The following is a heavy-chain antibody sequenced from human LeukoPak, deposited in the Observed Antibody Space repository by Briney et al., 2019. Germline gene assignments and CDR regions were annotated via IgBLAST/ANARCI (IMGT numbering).Heavy chain of an antibody. CDR3: ARGGLYDSSGYYMDS. CDR1: GGAISSYY. Sequence: PSETLSLTCTVSGGAISSYYWSWIRQSPGKGLEWIGYIYYSGGTKYNPSLMSRVTISVDRAQNQFSLSLRSVTAADTAVYYCARGGLYDSSGYYMDSWGQGTLVIVSS. CDR2: IYYSGGT. V-gene: IGHV4-59*01. J-gene: IGHJ4*02. D-gene: IGHD3-22*01.